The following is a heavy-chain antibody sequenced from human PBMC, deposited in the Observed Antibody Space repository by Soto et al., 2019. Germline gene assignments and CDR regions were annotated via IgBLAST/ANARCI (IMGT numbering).Heavy chain of an antibody. CDR1: EFTFDDYA. J-gene: IGHJ6*02. CDR2: ISWNSNSI. Sequence: EVQLVESGGGLVQPGRSLRLSCEASEFTFDDYAMHWVRQAPGKGLEWVSGISWNSNSIGYADSVKGRFTISRDNAKNSLYLQMNSLRAEDTALYYCAKDVTDDFWSGDGMDVWGQGTTVTVSS. CDR3: AKDVTDDFWSGDGMDV. V-gene: IGHV3-9*01. D-gene: IGHD3-3*01.